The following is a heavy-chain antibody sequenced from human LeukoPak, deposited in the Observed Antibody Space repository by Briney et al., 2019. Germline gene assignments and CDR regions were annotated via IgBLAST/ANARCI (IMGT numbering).Heavy chain of an antibody. Sequence: GGSLRLSCVVSGYTSSGYTSNDAWTSRVRQAPGKGLEWVGRIKRKSEGGTTDYAAPVKGRFFISRDDSQKTVYLQMNSLQTDDTAVYYCTSGGGTADFWGQGTLVTVSS. CDR3: TSGGGTADF. V-gene: IGHV3-15*01. J-gene: IGHJ4*02. CDR2: IKRKSEGGTT. D-gene: IGHD3-16*01. CDR1: GYTSSGYTSNDAW.